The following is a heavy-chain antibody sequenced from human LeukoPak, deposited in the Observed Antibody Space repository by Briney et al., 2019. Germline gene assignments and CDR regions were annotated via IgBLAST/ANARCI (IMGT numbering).Heavy chain of an antibody. Sequence: PSETLSLTCTVSGGSISSYYWSWIRQPPGKGLEWIGYIYYSGSTNYNPSLKSRVTISVDTSKNQSSLKLSSVTAADTAVYYCARQGSSWYYYYYGMDVWGQGTTVTVSS. V-gene: IGHV4-59*08. D-gene: IGHD6-13*01. CDR2: IYYSGST. CDR1: GGSISSYY. J-gene: IGHJ6*02. CDR3: ARQGSSWYYYYYGMDV.